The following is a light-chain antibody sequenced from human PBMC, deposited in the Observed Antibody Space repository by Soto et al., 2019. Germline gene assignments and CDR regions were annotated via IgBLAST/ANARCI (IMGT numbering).Light chain of an antibody. CDR3: CSYADGTSVV. CDR2: EDI. Sequence: QSALTQPASVSGSPGQSITISCTGTSSDVGSYNLVSWYQQHPGKAPKLMIYEDIERPSGVSNRFSGSNPGNTASLTISGLRTEDEVDYYLCSYADGTSVVFGGGTQLTVL. J-gene: IGLJ2*01. V-gene: IGLV2-23*01. CDR1: SSDVGSYNL.